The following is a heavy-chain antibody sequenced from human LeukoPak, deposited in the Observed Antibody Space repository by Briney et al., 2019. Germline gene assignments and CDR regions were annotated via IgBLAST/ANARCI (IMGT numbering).Heavy chain of an antibody. CDR3: AMTTVTLYYFDY. CDR1: GFTFSSYA. V-gene: IGHV3-23*01. D-gene: IGHD4-17*01. Sequence: GGSLRLSCAASGFTFSSYAMSWVRQAPGKGLEWVSAISGSGGSTYHADSVKGRFTISRDNSKNTLYLQMNSLRAEDTAVYYCAMTTVTLYYFDYWGQGTLVTVSS. CDR2: ISGSGGST. J-gene: IGHJ4*02.